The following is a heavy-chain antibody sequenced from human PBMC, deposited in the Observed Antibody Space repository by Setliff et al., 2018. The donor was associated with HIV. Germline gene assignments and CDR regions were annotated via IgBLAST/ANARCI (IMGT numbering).Heavy chain of an antibody. J-gene: IGHJ4*02. V-gene: IGHV3-9*01. CDR2: ISWNSGRI. CDR3: SRDIPFTSFDY. CDR1: GFIFDDYA. Sequence: GGSLRLSCAASGFIFDDYAMYWVRQAPGKGLEWVSGISWNSGRIVYADSVKGRFTMSRDNAKNSLYLEMNSLRAEDTAVYYCSRDIPFTSFDYWGQGMLVTVSS.